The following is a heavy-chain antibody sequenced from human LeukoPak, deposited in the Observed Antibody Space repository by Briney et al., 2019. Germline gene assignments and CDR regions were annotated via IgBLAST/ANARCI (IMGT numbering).Heavy chain of an antibody. V-gene: IGHV3-48*03. D-gene: IGHD5-18*01. J-gene: IGHJ4*02. CDR3: ARDGYSHGYGDY. Sequence: GGSLRLSCAASAFTFSSYEMNWVRQAPGKGLEWVSYISSSGSTIYYADSVKGRFTISRDNAKNSLYLQMNSLRAEDTAVYYCARDGYSHGYGDYRGQGTLVTVSS. CDR2: ISSSGSTI. CDR1: AFTFSSYE.